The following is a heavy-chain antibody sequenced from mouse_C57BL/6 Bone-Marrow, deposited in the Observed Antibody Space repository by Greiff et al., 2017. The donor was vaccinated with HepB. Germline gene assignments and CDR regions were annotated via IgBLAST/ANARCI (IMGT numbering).Heavy chain of an antibody. Sequence: EVHLVESEGGLVQPGSSMKLSCTASGFTFSDYYMAWVRQVPEKGLEWVANINYDGSSTYYLDSLKSRFIISRDNAKNILYLQMSSLKSEDTATYYCARALYDYDEEGHYYAMDYWGQGTSVTVSS. D-gene: IGHD2-4*01. V-gene: IGHV5-16*01. CDR3: ARALYDYDEEGHYYAMDY. CDR2: INYDGSST. CDR1: GFTFSDYY. J-gene: IGHJ4*01.